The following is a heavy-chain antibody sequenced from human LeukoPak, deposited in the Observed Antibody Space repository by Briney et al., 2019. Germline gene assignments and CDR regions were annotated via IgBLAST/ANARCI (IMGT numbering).Heavy chain of an antibody. CDR2: IIPILGIA. J-gene: IGHJ5*02. D-gene: IGHD6-19*01. V-gene: IGHV1-69*04. Sequence: ASVKVSCKASGGTFSSYAISWVRQAPGQGLEWMGRIIPILGIANYAQKFQGRVTITADKSTSTAYMELSSLRSEDTAVYYCARGEATYSSGWFDPWGQGTLVTVSS. CDR1: GGTFSSYA. CDR3: ARGEATYSSGWFDP.